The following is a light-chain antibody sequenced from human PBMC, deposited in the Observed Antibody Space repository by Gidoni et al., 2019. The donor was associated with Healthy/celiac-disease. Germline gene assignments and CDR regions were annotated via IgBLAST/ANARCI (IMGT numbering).Light chain of an antibody. Sequence: QSVLTPPPSASGTPGQRVTISCSGSSSNIGSNTVNWYQQLPGTAPKLLIYSNNQRPSGVPDRFSGSKSGTSASLAISGLQSEDEADYYCAAWDDSLNGPYYVFGTGTKVTVL. V-gene: IGLV1-44*01. CDR3: AAWDDSLNGPYYV. J-gene: IGLJ1*01. CDR2: SNN. CDR1: SSNIGSNT.